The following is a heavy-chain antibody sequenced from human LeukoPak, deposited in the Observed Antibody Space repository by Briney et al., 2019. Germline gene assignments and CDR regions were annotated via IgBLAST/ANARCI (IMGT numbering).Heavy chain of an antibody. CDR3: ARGAAATY. V-gene: IGHV4-59*01. J-gene: IGHJ4*02. CDR2: IHYSGSS. CDR1: GGSISTYY. Sequence: SETLSLTCAVSGGSISTYYWSWIRQPPGKGLEWIGYIHYSGSSNYNPSLKSRVTISLDTSKNQFSLKLSSVTAAGTAVYYCARGAAATYWGQGTLVTVSS. D-gene: IGHD6-13*01.